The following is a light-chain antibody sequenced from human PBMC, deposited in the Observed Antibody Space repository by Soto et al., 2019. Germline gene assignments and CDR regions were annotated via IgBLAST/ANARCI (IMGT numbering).Light chain of an antibody. CDR2: AVS. J-gene: IGLJ2*01. CDR1: SSYIGPYDH. CDR3: SSYAGSSTLVV. Sequence: QSVLTQPRSVSGSPGQSVTISCTRTSSYIGPYDHVAWYQQHPGKAPKLIIFAVSKRPSGVPDRFSGSKSGNTASLTISGLQAEDEADYYCSSYAGSSTLVVFGGGTKVTVL. V-gene: IGLV2-11*01.